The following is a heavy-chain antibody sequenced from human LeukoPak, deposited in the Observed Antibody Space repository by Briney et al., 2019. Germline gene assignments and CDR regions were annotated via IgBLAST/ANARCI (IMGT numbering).Heavy chain of an antibody. CDR1: GLTFNKYW. CDR2: IKQDGSEK. J-gene: IGHJ4*02. CDR3: ARLRGAVNSGRGYYFDY. V-gene: IGHV3-7*01. D-gene: IGHD4-17*01. Sequence: PGGSLRLSCEASGLTFNKYWMTWVRQAPGKGLEWVANIKQDGSEKNYVDSVKGRFTISRDNAKNSLSLRMNSLSAEDTAVYYCARLRGAVNSGRGYYFDYWGQGTLVTVSS.